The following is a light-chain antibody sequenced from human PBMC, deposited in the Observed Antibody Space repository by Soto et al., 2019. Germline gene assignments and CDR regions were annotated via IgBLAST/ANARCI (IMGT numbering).Light chain of an antibody. CDR3: QQLNTYPIT. CDR2: GAS. Sequence: IQLIQSPSSLSASVGDRVTITCRASQGISSYLAWYQQKPGKAPKLLIYGASTLEGGVPFRFSGSGSGTDFTLTISSLQPEDFATYYCQQLNTYPITFGQGTRLEIK. CDR1: QGISSY. V-gene: IGKV1-9*01. J-gene: IGKJ5*01.